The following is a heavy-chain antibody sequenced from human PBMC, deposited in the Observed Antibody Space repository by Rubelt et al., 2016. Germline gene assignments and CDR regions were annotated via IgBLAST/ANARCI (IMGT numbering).Heavy chain of an antibody. J-gene: IGHJ4*02. CDR2: IWYDGSNK. CDR3: TTDWAVVPAASDY. V-gene: IGHV3-33*01. CDR1: GFTFSSYG. Sequence: QVQLVESGGGVVQPGRSLRLSCAASGFTFSSYGMHWVRQAPGKGLEWVAVIWYDGSNKYYADSVKGRFTISRDNSKNTLYLQMNSLKTEDTAVYYCTTDWAVVPAASDYWGQGTLVTVSS. D-gene: IGHD2-2*01.